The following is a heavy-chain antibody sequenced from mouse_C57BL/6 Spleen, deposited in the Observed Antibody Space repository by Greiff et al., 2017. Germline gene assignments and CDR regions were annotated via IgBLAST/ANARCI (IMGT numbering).Heavy chain of an antibody. CDR3: ARVNHDYAMDY. V-gene: IGHV5-6*01. D-gene: IGHD2-2*01. CDR2: ISSGGSYT. CDR1: GFTFSSYG. Sequence: EVKVVESGGDLVKPGGSLKLSCAASGFTFSSYGMSWVRQTPDKRLEWVATISSGGSYTYYPESVKGRFTISRDNAKNTLYLQMSSLKSEDTAMYYFARVNHDYAMDYWGQGTSVPVSS. J-gene: IGHJ4*01.